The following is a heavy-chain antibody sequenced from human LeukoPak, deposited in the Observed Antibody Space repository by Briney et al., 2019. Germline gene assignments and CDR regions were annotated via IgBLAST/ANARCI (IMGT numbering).Heavy chain of an antibody. Sequence: GASVKVSCKASGYTFTSYYMHWVRQAPGQGLEWMGIINPSGGSASYAQKFQGRVTMTRDTSTSTVYMELSSLRSEDTAAYYCARAPRVVRGVILSYGMDVWGQGTTVIVSS. CDR2: INPSGGSA. V-gene: IGHV1-46*01. CDR1: GYTFTSYY. D-gene: IGHD3-10*01. J-gene: IGHJ6*02. CDR3: ARAPRVVRGVILSYGMDV.